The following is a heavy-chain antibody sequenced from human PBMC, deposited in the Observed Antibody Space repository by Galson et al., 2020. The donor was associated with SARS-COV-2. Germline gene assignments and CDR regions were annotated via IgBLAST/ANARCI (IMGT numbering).Heavy chain of an antibody. D-gene: IGHD4-17*01. J-gene: IGHJ3*02. V-gene: IGHV4-30-2*01. CDR3: SRLHYGEYAPEAFDI. CDR2: ISHSGGT. Sequence: SETLSLTCAVSGTSISSGSYTWNWIRQPPGKGLAWIRYISHSGGTYYNPSLKSRVTISGDRSKNQFSLMPSSVTAADTAFYYCSRLHYGEYAPEAFDIWGPGTRVTVAS. CDR1: GTSISSGSYT.